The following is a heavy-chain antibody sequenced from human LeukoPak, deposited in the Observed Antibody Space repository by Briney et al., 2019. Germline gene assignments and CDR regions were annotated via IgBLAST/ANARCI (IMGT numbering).Heavy chain of an antibody. D-gene: IGHD2-15*01. Sequence: ASVKVSCKASGGTFSSYAISWVRQAPGQGLEWMGGIIPIFGTANYAQKFQGRVTITADKSTSTAYMELSSLRSEDTAVYYCARAVKQVVVRFDYWGQGTLVTVSS. CDR1: GGTFSSYA. V-gene: IGHV1-69*06. CDR2: IIPIFGTA. J-gene: IGHJ4*02. CDR3: ARAVKQVVVRFDY.